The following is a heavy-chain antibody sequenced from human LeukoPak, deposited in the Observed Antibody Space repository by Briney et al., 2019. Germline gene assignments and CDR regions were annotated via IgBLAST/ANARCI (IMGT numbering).Heavy chain of an antibody. V-gene: IGHV4-4*02. Sequence: KSSETLSLTCAVSGGFISSNNWWTWVRQPPGKGLEWIGEIFHSGSTNYNPSLKSRVTISVERSKNQFSLKLSSVTAADTAIYYCARLAVAIQNYFDYWGQGTLVTVSS. CDR3: ARLAVAIQNYFDY. D-gene: IGHD4-23*01. CDR1: GGFISSNNW. J-gene: IGHJ4*02. CDR2: IFHSGST.